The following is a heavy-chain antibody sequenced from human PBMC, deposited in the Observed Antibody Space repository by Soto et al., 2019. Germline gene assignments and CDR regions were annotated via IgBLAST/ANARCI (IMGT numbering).Heavy chain of an antibody. J-gene: IGHJ6*02. CDR3: AHMNWNYQDYYYGMDV. V-gene: IGHV2-5*02. CDR1: GFSLSTSGVG. D-gene: IGHD1-7*01. Sequence: QITLKESGPTLVKPTQTLTLTCTFSGFSLSTSGVGVGWIRQPPGKAMEWLALIYWDDDKRYSPSLKSRLTITKDTSKNQVVLTMTNMDPVDTATYYCAHMNWNYQDYYYGMDVWGQGTTVTVSS. CDR2: IYWDDDK.